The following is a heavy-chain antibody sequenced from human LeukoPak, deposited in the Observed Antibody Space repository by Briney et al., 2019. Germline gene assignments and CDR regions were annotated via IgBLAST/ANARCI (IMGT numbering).Heavy chain of an antibody. CDR1: GGSMNSYY. CDR3: ARGAGWWSH. V-gene: IGHV4-59*01. CDR2: TTYSGGT. Sequence: PSETLSLACTVSGGSMNSYYWSWLPQPPGEGPEWSGYTTYSGGTNYNPYLKSRVTISVDTSKNHFSLKLSSVTAADTAVYYCARGAGWWSHWGQGTLVSVSS. J-gene: IGHJ4*02. D-gene: IGHD6-19*01.